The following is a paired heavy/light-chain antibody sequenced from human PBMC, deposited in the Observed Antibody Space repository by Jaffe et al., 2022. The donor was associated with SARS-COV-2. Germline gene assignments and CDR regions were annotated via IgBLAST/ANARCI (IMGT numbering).Light chain of an antibody. J-gene: IGLJ1*01. Sequence: QSVLTQPPSASGTPGQRVTISCSGSSSNIGSNTVNWYQQLPGTAPKLLIYNNDQRPSGVPDRFSGSKSGTSASLAISGLQSEDEADYSCAAWDDSLNGLYVFGTGTKVTVL. CDR2: NND. V-gene: IGLV1-44*01. CDR3: AAWDDSLNGLYV. CDR1: SSNIGSNT.
Heavy chain of an antibody. D-gene: IGHD3-22*01. CDR2: INTNTGNP. CDR1: GYTFTKYG. CDR3: ARPHFTMVVVVGAFDI. V-gene: IGHV7-4-1*02. J-gene: IGHJ3*02. Sequence: QVQLVQSGSELKKPGASVKVSCKTSGYTFTKYGVNWVRQAPGQGLEWMGWINTNTGNPMYAQGFTGRFVFSLDTSVSTAYLQISSLKAEDTAVYYCARPHFTMVVVVGAFDIWGQGTMVTVSS.